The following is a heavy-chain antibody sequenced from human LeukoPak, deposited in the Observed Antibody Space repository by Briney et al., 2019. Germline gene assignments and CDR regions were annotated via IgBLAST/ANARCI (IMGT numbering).Heavy chain of an antibody. Sequence: ASVKVSCEASGYTFTGYFMHWVRQAPGQGLEWMGWINPNSGVTNYAQKFQGRVTMTRDSSISTAYMELSRLRSDDTAVFYCARAVGYSSGWYQFDYWGQGTLVTVPS. D-gene: IGHD6-19*01. V-gene: IGHV1-2*02. CDR1: GYTFTGYF. CDR2: INPNSGVT. CDR3: ARAVGYSSGWYQFDY. J-gene: IGHJ4*02.